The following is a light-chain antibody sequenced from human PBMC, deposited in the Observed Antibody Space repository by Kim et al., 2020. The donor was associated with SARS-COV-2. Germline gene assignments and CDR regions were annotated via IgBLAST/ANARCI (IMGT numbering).Light chain of an antibody. CDR3: QVWDSSSDQGV. Sequence: SYELTQPPSVSVAPGKTARITCGGNNIGSKSVHWYQQKPGQAPVLVIYYDTDRPSGIPERFSGSNSGNTATLTISRVEAGDEADYYCQVWDSSSDQGVFGRGTKVTVL. J-gene: IGLJ1*01. V-gene: IGLV3-21*04. CDR1: NIGSKS. CDR2: YDT.